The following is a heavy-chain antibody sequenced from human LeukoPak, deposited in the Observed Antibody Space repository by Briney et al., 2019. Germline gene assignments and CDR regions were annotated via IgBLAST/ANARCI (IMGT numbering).Heavy chain of an antibody. Sequence: GGSLRLSCAASGFTFSSYWMHWVRQAPGKGLVWVSRINSDGRSTSYADSVKGRFTISRDNAKNTLYLQMNSLRAEDTAVYYCARGLEMTTVNDWFDPWGQGTLVTVSS. V-gene: IGHV3-74*01. D-gene: IGHD4-17*01. CDR1: GFTFSSYW. CDR2: INSDGRST. CDR3: ARGLEMTTVNDWFDP. J-gene: IGHJ5*02.